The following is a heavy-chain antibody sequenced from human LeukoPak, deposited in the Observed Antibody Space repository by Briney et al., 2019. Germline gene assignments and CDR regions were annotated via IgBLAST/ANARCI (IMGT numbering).Heavy chain of an antibody. CDR2: IWYDGSNK. D-gene: IGHD3-10*01. CDR3: ARGGYGSGSYYNPGPDY. Sequence: GRSLRPSCAASGFSFSSHGMHWVGQAPGKGLEGVAVIWYDGSNKYYADSVKGRFTISRDNSKNTLYLQMNSLGAEDTAVYYCARGGYGSGSYYNPGPDYWGQGTLVTVSS. J-gene: IGHJ4*02. V-gene: IGHV3-33*01. CDR1: GFSFSSHG.